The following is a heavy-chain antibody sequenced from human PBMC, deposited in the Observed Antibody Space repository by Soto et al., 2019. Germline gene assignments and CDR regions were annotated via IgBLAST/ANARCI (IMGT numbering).Heavy chain of an antibody. J-gene: IGHJ4*02. CDR3: AKAVGEYLYFLTN. V-gene: IGHV3-23*01. CDR1: GLTFSRYA. CDR2: IDTSGHNT. D-gene: IGHD3-9*01. Sequence: EVQVLESGGGLIQPGGSLRLSCAFSGLTFSRYAASWVRQAPGKGLEWVSGIDTSGHNTYYADSVKGRFTIPRDNSNKTMFLQRNNLRAEYTAVYYFAKAVGEYLYFLTNWGQGLLLTVSS.